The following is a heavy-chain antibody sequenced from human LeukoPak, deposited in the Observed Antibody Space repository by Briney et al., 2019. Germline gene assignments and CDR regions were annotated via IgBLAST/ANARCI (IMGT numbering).Heavy chain of an antibody. CDR3: ARRIRGAPTDY. J-gene: IGHJ4*02. V-gene: IGHV1-8*01. CDR2: MNPNSGNT. CDR1: GYTFTTYD. Sequence: ASVKVSCKASGYTFTTYDLNWVRQATGQGLEWMGWMNPNSGNTGYAQKLQGRVTMTRNISITTAYMELSNLTSEDTAVYYCARRIRGAPTDYWGQGTLVTVSS. D-gene: IGHD3-10*01.